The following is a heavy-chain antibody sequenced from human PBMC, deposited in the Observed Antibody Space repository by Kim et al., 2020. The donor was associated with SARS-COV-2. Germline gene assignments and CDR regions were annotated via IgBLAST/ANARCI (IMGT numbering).Heavy chain of an antibody. D-gene: IGHD5-12*01. CDR1: GYTFTSYY. V-gene: IGHV1-46*01. CDR2: INPSGGRT. CDR3: ARPPEMATIAMSY. Sequence: ASVKVSCKASGYTFTSYYMHWVRQAPGQGLEWMGIINPSGGRTSYAQKFQGRVTMTRDTSTGTVYMELSSLRSEDTAVYYCARPPEMATIAMSYWGQGTLVTVSS. J-gene: IGHJ4*02.